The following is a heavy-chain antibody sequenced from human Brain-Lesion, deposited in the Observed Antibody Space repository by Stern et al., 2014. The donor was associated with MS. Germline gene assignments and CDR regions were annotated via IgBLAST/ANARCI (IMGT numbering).Heavy chain of an antibody. D-gene: IGHD3-3*01. CDR3: ARDQRGITIFGVVTDYYYLGMDV. J-gene: IGHJ6*02. CDR2: INPNTGGT. Sequence: DQLVESGAEVKKPGASGKVSCKTSGYIFTGYYIHWVRQAPGQGLEGMAWINPNTGGTKYAQKFQGRVTMSRDTSISTAYVELSSLTSDDTAVYDCARDQRGITIFGVVTDYYYLGMDVWGQGTTVTVSS. CDR1: GYIFTGYY. V-gene: IGHV1-2*02.